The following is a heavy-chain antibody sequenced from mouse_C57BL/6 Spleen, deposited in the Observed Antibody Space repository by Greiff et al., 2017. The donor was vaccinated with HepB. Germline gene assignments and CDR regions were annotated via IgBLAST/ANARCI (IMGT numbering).Heavy chain of an antibody. Sequence: QVQLQQSGAELVRPGSSVKLSCKASGYTFTSYWMDWVKQRPGQGLEWIGNIYPSDSETHYNQKFKDKATLTVDKSSSTAYMQLSSLTSEDSAVYYCARTYYGSSYGGYFDVWGTGTTVTVSS. J-gene: IGHJ1*03. CDR2: IYPSDSET. CDR1: GYTFTSYW. CDR3: ARTYYGSSYGGYFDV. V-gene: IGHV1-61*01. D-gene: IGHD1-1*01.